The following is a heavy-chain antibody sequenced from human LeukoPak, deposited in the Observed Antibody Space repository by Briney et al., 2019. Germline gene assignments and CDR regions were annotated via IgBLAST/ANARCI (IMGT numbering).Heavy chain of an antibody. CDR3: ARATVTTDYYYDYMDV. D-gene: IGHD4-17*01. J-gene: IGHJ6*03. CDR1: GFTFSSYG. CDR2: IRYDGSNK. V-gene: IGHV3-30*02. Sequence: GGSLRLSCAASGFTFSSYGMHWVRQAPGKGLEWVAFIRYDGSNKYYADSVKGRFTISRDNSKNTLYLQMNSLRAEDTAVYYCARATVTTDYYYDYMDVWGKGTTVAISS.